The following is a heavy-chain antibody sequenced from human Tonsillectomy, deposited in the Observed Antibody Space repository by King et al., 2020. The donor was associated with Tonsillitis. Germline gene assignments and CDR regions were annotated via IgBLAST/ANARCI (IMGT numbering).Heavy chain of an antibody. CDR3: AKDPPRNFQLLPYYYYGMDV. V-gene: IGHV3-30*02. CDR1: GFTFSSYG. Sequence: VQLVESGGGVVQPGGSLRLSCAASGFTFSSYGIHWVRQAPGKGLEWVAFIRYDGSNKYYADSVKGRFTISRDNSKNTLYLQMNSLRAEDTAVYYCAKDPPRNFQLLPYYYYGMDVWGQGTTVTVSS. J-gene: IGHJ6*02. CDR2: IRYDGSNK. D-gene: IGHD2-2*01.